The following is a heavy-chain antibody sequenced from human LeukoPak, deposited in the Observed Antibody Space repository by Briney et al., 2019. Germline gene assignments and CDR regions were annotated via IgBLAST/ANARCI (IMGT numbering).Heavy chain of an antibody. Sequence: ASVKVSCKASGYTFTDFYMHLLRQAPGQGLEWMGWINPKSGGTRYAQRSQGRVTMTRDTSISTSYMEVSRLIYDDTAVYYCAREAGDNAYDVWGQGTMVTVSS. J-gene: IGHJ3*01. CDR1: GYTFTDFY. CDR3: AREAGDNAYDV. CDR2: INPKSGGT. V-gene: IGHV1-2*02. D-gene: IGHD2-21*01.